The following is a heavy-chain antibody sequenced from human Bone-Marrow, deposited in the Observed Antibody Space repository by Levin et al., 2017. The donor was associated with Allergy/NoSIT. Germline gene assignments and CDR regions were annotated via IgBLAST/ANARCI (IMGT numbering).Heavy chain of an antibody. D-gene: IGHD6-19*01. Sequence: VSGPTLVKPTQTLTLTCTFSGFSLTSNLVSVGWIRQPPGEALEWLAVVYGDDEKHYSPSLTTRLTITKDTSNNQVVLTMTNMDPVDTATYYCAHRRRGTGWSDFFDPWGQGTLVTVSS. CDR3: AHRRRGTGWSDFFDP. CDR1: GFSLTSNLVS. J-gene: IGHJ5*02. V-gene: IGHV2-5*02. CDR2: VYGDDEK.